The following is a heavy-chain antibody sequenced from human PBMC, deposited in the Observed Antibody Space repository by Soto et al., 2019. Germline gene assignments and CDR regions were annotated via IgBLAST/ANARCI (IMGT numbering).Heavy chain of an antibody. D-gene: IGHD2-2*01. CDR2: ISYDGSNK. V-gene: IGHV3-30*18. CDR3: AKDSRYCSSTSCYPNPFDY. Sequence: GGALRLSCAASGFTFGSYGMHWVRQAPGKGLEWVAVISYDGSNKYYADSVKGRFTISRDNSKNTLYLQMNSLRAEDTAVYYCAKDSRYCSSTSCYPNPFDYWGQGTLVTV. J-gene: IGHJ4*02. CDR1: GFTFGSYG.